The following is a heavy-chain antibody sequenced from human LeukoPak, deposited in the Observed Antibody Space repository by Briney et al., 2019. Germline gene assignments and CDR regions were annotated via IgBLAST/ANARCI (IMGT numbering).Heavy chain of an antibody. V-gene: IGHV4-34*01. Sequence: PSETLSLTCAVYGGSFSGYYWSWIRQPPGKGLEWIGEINHSGSTNYNPSLKSRVTISVDTSKNQFSLKLSSVTAADTAVYYCTREMRYYDSSGYYNFDFWGQGNLVTVSS. CDR2: INHSGST. D-gene: IGHD3-22*01. J-gene: IGHJ4*02. CDR1: GGSFSGYY. CDR3: TREMRYYDSSGYYNFDF.